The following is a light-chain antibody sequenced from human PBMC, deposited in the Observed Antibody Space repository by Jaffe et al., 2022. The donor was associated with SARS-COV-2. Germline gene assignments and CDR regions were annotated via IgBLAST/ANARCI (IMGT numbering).Light chain of an antibody. Sequence: QSVLTQPPSASGTPGQRVTISCSGRSSNIGSHTVNWYQQVPGTAPKLLIYSDNQWPSGVPDRFSGSKSGSSASLAISGLQSEDEADYYCAAWDGSLNGWLFGGGTKLTVL. J-gene: IGLJ3*02. CDR2: SDN. CDR3: AAWDGSLNGWL. V-gene: IGLV1-44*01. CDR1: SSNIGSHT.